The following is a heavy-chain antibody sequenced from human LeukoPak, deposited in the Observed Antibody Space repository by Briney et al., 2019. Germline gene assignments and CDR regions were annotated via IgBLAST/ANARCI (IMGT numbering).Heavy chain of an antibody. D-gene: IGHD2-2*01. V-gene: IGHV1-69*04. J-gene: IGHJ4*02. CDR1: GGTFSSYA. CDR3: ARFVCSSTSYWPGGNYFDY. Sequence: ASVKVSCKASGGTFSSYAISWVRQAPGQGLEWMGRIIPILGIANYAQKFQGRVTITADKSTSTAYMELSSLRSEDTAVYYCARFVCSSTSYWPGGNYFDYWGQGTLVTVSS. CDR2: IIPILGIA.